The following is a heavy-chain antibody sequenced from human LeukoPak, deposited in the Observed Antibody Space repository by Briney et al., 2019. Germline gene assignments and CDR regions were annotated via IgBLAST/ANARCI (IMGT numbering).Heavy chain of an antibody. V-gene: IGHV3-11*04. Sequence: GGSLRLSCAASGFTFNDYYMSWIRQAPGKGLEWVSYISSSGSTIYYADSVKGRFTISRDNAKNSLFLQMNSLRADDTAVYYCARDGRYCGGDCYDDYWGQGTLVTVSS. CDR1: GFTFNDYY. D-gene: IGHD2-21*01. J-gene: IGHJ4*02. CDR3: ARDGRYCGGDCYDDY. CDR2: ISSSGSTI.